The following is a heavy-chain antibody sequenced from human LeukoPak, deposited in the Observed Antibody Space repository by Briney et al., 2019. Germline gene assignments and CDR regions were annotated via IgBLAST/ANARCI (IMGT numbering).Heavy chain of an antibody. V-gene: IGHV3-53*01. CDR2: IYSGGST. D-gene: IGHD5-24*01. CDR3: ARVGSYKFDY. Sequence: PGGSLRLSCAASGFTFSSYSMSWVRQAPGKGLEWVSIIYSGGSTYYADSVKGRFTISRDNSGNTLYLQMNSLRGEDTAVYYCARVGSYKFDYWGQGTLVTVSS. CDR1: GFTFSSYS. J-gene: IGHJ4*02.